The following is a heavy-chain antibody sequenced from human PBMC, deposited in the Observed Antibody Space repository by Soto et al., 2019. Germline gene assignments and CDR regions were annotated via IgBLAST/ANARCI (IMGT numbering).Heavy chain of an antibody. CDR3: AKNQGVELVPLATVDWFDP. Sequence: PGGSLSLSCAASCFIFKNFGMIWVRQAPGKGLEWISSISGSVFKKHYADSVKGRFTISRDNSKSTVYLELNNLSAEDTAVYHCAKNQGVELVPLATVDWFDPWGQGSVVTSPQ. CDR1: CFIFKNFG. CDR2: ISGSVFKK. D-gene: IGHD1-26*01. J-gene: IGHJ5*02. V-gene: IGHV3-23*01.